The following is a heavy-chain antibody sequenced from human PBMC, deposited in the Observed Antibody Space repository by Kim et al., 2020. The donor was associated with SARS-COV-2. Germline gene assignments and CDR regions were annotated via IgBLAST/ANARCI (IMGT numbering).Heavy chain of an antibody. CDR2: ISWNSGSI. Sequence: GGSLRLSCAASGFTFGDYAMHWVRQAPGKGLEWVSGISWNSGSIGYADSVKGRFTISRDNAKNSLYLQMNSLRAEDTALYYCAKDHCSSTSCYRAHAFDIWGQGTMVTVSS. CDR3: AKDHCSSTSCYRAHAFDI. V-gene: IGHV3-9*01. J-gene: IGHJ3*02. D-gene: IGHD2-2*01. CDR1: GFTFGDYA.